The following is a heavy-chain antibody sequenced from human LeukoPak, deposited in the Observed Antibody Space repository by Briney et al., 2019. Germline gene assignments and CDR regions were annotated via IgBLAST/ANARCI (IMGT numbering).Heavy chain of an antibody. CDR3: ARSLRLANWFDP. D-gene: IGHD3-3*01. CDR1: GYTFTSYY. J-gene: IGHJ5*02. CDR2: IIPIFGTA. Sequence: GASVKVSCKASGYTFTSYYMHWVRQAPGQGLEWMGGIIPIFGTANYAQKFQGRVTITADESTSTAYMELSSLRSEDTAVYYCARSLRLANWFDPWGQGTLVTVSS. V-gene: IGHV1-69*13.